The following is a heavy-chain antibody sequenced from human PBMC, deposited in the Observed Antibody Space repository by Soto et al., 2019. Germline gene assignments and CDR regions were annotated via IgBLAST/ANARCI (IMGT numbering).Heavy chain of an antibody. J-gene: IGHJ4*02. CDR3: TRGSDYDFWRVDFGDMGWYFDY. CDR2: IRSKAYGGTT. Sequence: GGSLRLSCTASGFTFGEYAMSWFRQAPGKGLEWVGFIRSKAYGGTTEYAASVKGRFTISRDDSKSIAYLQMNSLKTEDTAVYYCTRGSDYDFWRVDFGDMGWYFDYWGQGT. CDR1: GFTFGEYA. D-gene: IGHD3-3*01. V-gene: IGHV3-49*03.